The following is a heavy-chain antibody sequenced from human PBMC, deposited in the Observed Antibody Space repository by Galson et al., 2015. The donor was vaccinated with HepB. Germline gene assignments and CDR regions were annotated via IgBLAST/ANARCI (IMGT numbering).Heavy chain of an antibody. D-gene: IGHD3-3*01. CDR1: GFTFSSYS. J-gene: IGHJ4*02. CDR2: ISSSSSYI. V-gene: IGHV3-21*01. Sequence: SLRLSCAASGFTFSSYSMNWVRQAPGKGLEWVSPISSSSSYIYYADSVKGRFTISRDNAKNSLYLQMNSLRAEDTAVYYCARAPFPYYDFWSGYSGGYYFDYWGQGTLVTVSS. CDR3: ARAPFPYYDFWSGYSGGYYFDY.